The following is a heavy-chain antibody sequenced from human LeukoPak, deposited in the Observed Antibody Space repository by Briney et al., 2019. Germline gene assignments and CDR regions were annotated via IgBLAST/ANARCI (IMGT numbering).Heavy chain of an antibody. CDR1: GYTFSQDW. J-gene: IGHJ4*02. Sequence: GWSLRLSCAGSGYTFSQDWMTWVRQVAGKGVEWLGLIRNKLDGWTTDYAVTVKGRFTTSRDDSKNTLYLQMNSLRTGDTAVYYCSKYNPYDALDYWGQGTLVTVSP. CDR2: IRNKLDGWTT. CDR3: SKYNPYDALDY. D-gene: IGHD1-1*01. V-gene: IGHV3-15*01.